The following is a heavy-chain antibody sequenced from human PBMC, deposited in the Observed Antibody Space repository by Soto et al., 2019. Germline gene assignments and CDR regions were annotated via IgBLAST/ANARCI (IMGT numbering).Heavy chain of an antibody. CDR1: GFTFSSYG. D-gene: IGHD2-15*01. CDR3: ARDRKVGPGYYYYYGMDV. CDR2: IWYDGSNK. Sequence: LRLSCAASGFTFSSYGMHWVRQAPGKGLEWVAVIWYDGSNKYYADSVKGRFTISRDNSKNTLYLQMNSLRAEDTAVYYCARDRKVGPGYYYYYGMDVWGQGTTVTVSS. J-gene: IGHJ6*02. V-gene: IGHV3-33*01.